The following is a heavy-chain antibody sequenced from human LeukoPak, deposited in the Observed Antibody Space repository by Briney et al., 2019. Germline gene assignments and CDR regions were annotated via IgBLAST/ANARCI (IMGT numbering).Heavy chain of an antibody. V-gene: IGHV3-30*18. CDR2: VSYEGSRR. J-gene: IGHJ6*02. CDR1: GFTFRNYG. CDR3: AKDTISPLYSYGPSYYYYGMDV. Sequence: GGSLRLSCTASGFTFRNYGMNWVRQTPDKGLEWVAGVSYEGSRRYTADSVNGRFIVSRDNSKDTLYLQMNSLRAEDTAVYYCAKDTISPLYSYGPSYYYYGMDVWGQGTTVTVSS. D-gene: IGHD5-18*01.